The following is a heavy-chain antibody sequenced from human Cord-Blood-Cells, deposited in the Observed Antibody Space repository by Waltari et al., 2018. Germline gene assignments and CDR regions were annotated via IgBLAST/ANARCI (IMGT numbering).Heavy chain of an antibody. CDR1: GGSVSSGSYY. CDR3: ARDSGNWYFDL. Sequence: VSGGSVSSGSYYWSWIRQPPGKGLEWIGYIYYSGSTNYNPSLKSRVTISVDTSKNQFSLKLSSVTAVDTTVYYCARDSGNWYFDLWGRGTLVTVSS. D-gene: IGHD1-26*01. CDR2: IYYSGST. V-gene: IGHV4-61*01. J-gene: IGHJ2*01.